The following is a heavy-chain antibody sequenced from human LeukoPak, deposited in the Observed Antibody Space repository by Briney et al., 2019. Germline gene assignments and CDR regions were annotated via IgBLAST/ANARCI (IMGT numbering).Heavy chain of an antibody. J-gene: IGHJ3*02. V-gene: IGHV4-59*01. CDR3: ARHFNLAFDI. CDR1: GGSIRSYY. CDR2: MYYRGNT. D-gene: IGHD3-3*02. Sequence: SETLSLTCTVSGGSIRSYYWSWIRQPPGKGLEWIGYMYYRGNTNYNPSLKSRVTISVDTSKNQFSLKLSSVTAADTAVYYCARHFNLAFDIWGQGTMVTVSS.